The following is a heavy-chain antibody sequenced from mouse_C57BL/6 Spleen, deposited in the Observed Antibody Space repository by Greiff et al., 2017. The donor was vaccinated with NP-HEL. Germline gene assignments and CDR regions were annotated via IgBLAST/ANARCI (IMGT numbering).Heavy chain of an antibody. CDR2: ISDGGSYT. CDR1: GFTFSSYA. CDR3: ARDRTGTGYFDV. Sequence: EVHLVESGGGLVKPGGSLKLSCAASGFTFSSYAMSWVRQTPEKRLEWVATISDGGSYTYYPDNVKGRFTISRDNAKNNLYLQMSHLKSEDTAMYYCARDRTGTGYFDVWGTGTTVTVSS. V-gene: IGHV5-4*01. D-gene: IGHD4-1*01. J-gene: IGHJ1*03.